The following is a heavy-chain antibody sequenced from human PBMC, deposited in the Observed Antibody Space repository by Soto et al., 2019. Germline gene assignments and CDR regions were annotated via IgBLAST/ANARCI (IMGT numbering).Heavy chain of an antibody. V-gene: IGHV1-69*13. J-gene: IGHJ5*02. D-gene: IGHD3-3*01. CDR2: IIPIFGTA. Sequence: SSVKVSCKASGGTFSSYAISWVRQAPGQGLEWMGGIIPIFGTANYAQKFQGRVTITADESTSTAYMELSSLRSEDTAVYYCARREHDAFWCRQAGAWFDHWGQGT. CDR3: ARREHDAFWCRQAGAWFDH. CDR1: GGTFSSYA.